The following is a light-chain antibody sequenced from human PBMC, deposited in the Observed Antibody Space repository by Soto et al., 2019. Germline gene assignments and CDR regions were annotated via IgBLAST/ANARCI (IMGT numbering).Light chain of an antibody. J-gene: IGLJ1*01. CDR1: SSDVGAYNY. CDR3: SSYAGGNNLL. V-gene: IGLV2-8*01. Sequence: QSALTQPPSASGSPGQSVTIPCTGTSSDVGAYNYISWYQQHPGKAPKLIIYEVNKRPSGVPDRFSGSKSGNTASLTVSGLQADDESDYYCSSYAGGNNLLFVTGTKLTVL. CDR2: EVN.